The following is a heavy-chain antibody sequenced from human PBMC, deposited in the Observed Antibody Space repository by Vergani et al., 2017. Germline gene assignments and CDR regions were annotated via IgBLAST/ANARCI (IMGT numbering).Heavy chain of an antibody. CDR3: TTEPMVNYYDSSGYVLLSRHDAFDI. CDR2: IKSKTDGGTT. V-gene: IGHV3-15*01. D-gene: IGHD3-22*01. Sequence: EVQLVESGGGLVKPGGSLRLSCAASGFTFSNAWMSWVRQAPGKGLEWVGRIKSKTDGGTTDYAAPVKGRFTISRDDSKNTLYLQMNSLKTEDTAVYSCTTEPMVNYYDSSGYVLLSRHDAFDIWGQGTMVTVSS. J-gene: IGHJ3*02. CDR1: GFTFSNAW.